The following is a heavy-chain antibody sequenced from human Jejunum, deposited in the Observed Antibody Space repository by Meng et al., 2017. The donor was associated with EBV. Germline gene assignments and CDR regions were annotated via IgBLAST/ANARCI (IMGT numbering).Heavy chain of an antibody. J-gene: IGHJ4*02. V-gene: IGHV2-5*02. D-gene: IGHD4/OR15-4a*01. CDR3: AHRRDYGGMWDTGCLDY. CDR2: IYWDADK. Sequence: QITWQDSAPTLVTTTQTLPRTSTFSGFSLTASPVGVALIRQPPRKAQEWLAVIYWDADKRYSPSLRSRVTIAKDTSKNQVVLTMANLDPVDTATYYCAHRRDYGGMWDTGCLDYWGQGILVTVSS. CDR1: GFSLTASPVG.